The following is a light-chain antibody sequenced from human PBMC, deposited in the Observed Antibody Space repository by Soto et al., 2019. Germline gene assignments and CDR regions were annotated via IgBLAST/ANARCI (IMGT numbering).Light chain of an antibody. J-gene: IGKJ4*01. CDR2: DAS. CDR3: QQRSNF. Sequence: HFPSTMSVSPGERATLSCRASQSVSSNLAWYQQNPGHAPRLLIYDASNRATGFPARFSGSESGTDFTLTNSGQFPDYFAVYYCQQRSNFFGGGTKVDIK. V-gene: IGKV3-11*01. CDR1: QSVSSN.